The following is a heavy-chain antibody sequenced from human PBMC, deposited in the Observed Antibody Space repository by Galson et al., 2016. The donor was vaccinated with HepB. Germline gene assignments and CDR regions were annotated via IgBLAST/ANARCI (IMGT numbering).Heavy chain of an antibody. CDR2: VSGSASAT. CDR3: AKLIEVAGSFDD. V-gene: IGHV3-23*01. CDR1: GFTFSTYA. Sequence: SLRLSCAASGFTFSTYAMTWVRQPPGKGLEWVSGVSGSASATYYADSVKGRFTISRDNSKNTLYLQMKSLRADDTAVYYCAKLIEVAGSFDDWGQGTLVTVSA. J-gene: IGHJ4*02. D-gene: IGHD6-19*01.